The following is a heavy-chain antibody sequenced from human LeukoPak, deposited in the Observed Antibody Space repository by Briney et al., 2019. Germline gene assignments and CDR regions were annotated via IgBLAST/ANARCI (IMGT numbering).Heavy chain of an antibody. V-gene: IGHV4-61*02. CDR1: GGSISSGSYY. CDR3: ARDWGIAAAA. J-gene: IGHJ4*02. D-gene: IGHD6-13*01. CDR2: IYTSGST. Sequence: SETLSPTCTVSGGSISSGSYYWSWIRQPAGKGLEWIGRIYTSGSTNYNPSLKSRVTISVDTSKNQFSLKLSSVTAADTAVYYCARDWGIAAAARGQGTLVTVSS.